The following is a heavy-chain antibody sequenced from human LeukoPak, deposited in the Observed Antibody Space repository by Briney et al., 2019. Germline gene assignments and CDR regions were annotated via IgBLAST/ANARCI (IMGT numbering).Heavy chain of an antibody. CDR2: ISSSSSYI. CDR3: ARDPTAVAGTHYFDY. J-gene: IGHJ4*02. CDR1: GFTFSSYS. Sequence: PGGSLRLSCAASGFTFSSYSMNWVRQAPGKGLEWVSSISSSSSYIYYADSVKGRFTISRDNAKNSLYLEMNSLRAEDTAVYYCARDPTAVAGTHYFDYWGQGTLVTVSS. D-gene: IGHD6-19*01. V-gene: IGHV3-21*01.